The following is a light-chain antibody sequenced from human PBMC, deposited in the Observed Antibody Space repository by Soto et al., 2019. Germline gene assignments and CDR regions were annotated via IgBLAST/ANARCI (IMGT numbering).Light chain of an antibody. J-gene: IGKJ4*01. CDR2: DAS. CDR3: QQRYSWPLT. V-gene: IGKV3-11*01. Sequence: EIVLTQSPATLSLSPGERATLSCRASQSVGSYLGWYQQKPGQAPRLLIYDASNRATGIPARFSGSGSATDVTLTISSLEPEDFAVYYCQQRYSWPLTFGGGTKVEIK. CDR1: QSVGSY.